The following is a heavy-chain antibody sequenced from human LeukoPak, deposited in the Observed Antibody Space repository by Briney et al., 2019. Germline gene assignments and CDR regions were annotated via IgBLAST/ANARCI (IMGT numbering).Heavy chain of an antibody. D-gene: IGHD5-12*01. CDR1: GYTFSRYF. Sequence: ASVKASCKPSGYTFSRYFMHWVRQAPGQGPEGVGWTNPNSGGTNYAQKFQGRVTMTRDTSISTAYMELSRLRSDDTAVYYCARDKGSGYDYYFDYWGQGTLVTVSS. J-gene: IGHJ4*01. V-gene: IGHV1-2*02. CDR2: TNPNSGGT. CDR3: ARDKGSGYDYYFDY.